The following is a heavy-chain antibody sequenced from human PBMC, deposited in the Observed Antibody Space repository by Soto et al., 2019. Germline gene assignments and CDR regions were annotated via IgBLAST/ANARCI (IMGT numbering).Heavy chain of an antibody. CDR3: ARDRGGGSIFGGHYGMDV. D-gene: IGHD3-3*01. J-gene: IGHJ6*02. V-gene: IGHV3-11*06. Sequence: QVQLLESGGGLVKPGGSLRLSCAASGFIFRDFYMSWIRQVPGKGLEWLSKISSSSSSTDYADSVKGRFTISRDNGKNSLYLQMSSLRAEDTAVYYCARDRGGGSIFGGHYGMDVWGQGTTVTVSS. CDR1: GFIFRDFY. CDR2: ISSSSSST.